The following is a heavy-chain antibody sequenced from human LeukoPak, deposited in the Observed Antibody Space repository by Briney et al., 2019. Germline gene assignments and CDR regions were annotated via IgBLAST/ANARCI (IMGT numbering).Heavy chain of an antibody. CDR2: IIPIFGTA. Sequence: SVKVSCNASGGTFSSYAISWVRQAPGQGLEWMGGIIPIFGTANYAQKFQGRVTITTDESTSIAYMELSSLRSEDTAVYYCARLLPAAIRGGDYWGQGTLVTVSS. CDR1: GGTFSSYA. D-gene: IGHD2-2*02. J-gene: IGHJ4*02. V-gene: IGHV1-69*05. CDR3: ARLLPAAIRGGDY.